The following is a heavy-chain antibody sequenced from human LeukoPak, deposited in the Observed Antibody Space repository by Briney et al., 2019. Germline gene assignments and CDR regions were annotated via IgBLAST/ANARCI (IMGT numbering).Heavy chain of an antibody. CDR2: LKQDGSQT. J-gene: IGHJ4*02. CDR3: ARGADYFDY. V-gene: IGHV3-7*01. D-gene: IGHD6-13*01. CDR1: GFTFSSYW. Sequence: GGSLRLSCAASGFTFSSYWMSWVRQAPGKGLEWVANLKQDGSQTYYVDSVKGRFTISRDNAKTSLYLQMNSLRAEDTAVYYCARGADYFDYWGQGTLVTVSS.